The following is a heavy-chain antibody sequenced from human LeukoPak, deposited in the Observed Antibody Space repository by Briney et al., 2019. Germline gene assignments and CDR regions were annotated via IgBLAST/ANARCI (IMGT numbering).Heavy chain of an antibody. CDR1: GFTFSSYA. CDR3: ARRGSYSGTSGYSSSWYGEFDY. Sequence: PGGSLRLSCAASGFTFSSYAMHWVRQAPGKGLEWVAVISYDGSNKYYADSVKGRFTISRDNSKSTLYLQMNSLRAEDTAVYYCARRGSYSGTSGYSSSWYGEFDYWGQGTLVTVSS. CDR2: ISYDGSNK. J-gene: IGHJ4*02. D-gene: IGHD6-13*01. V-gene: IGHV3-30-3*01.